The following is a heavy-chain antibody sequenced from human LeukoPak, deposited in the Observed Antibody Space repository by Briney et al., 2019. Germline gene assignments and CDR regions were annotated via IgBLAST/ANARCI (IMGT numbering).Heavy chain of an antibody. D-gene: IGHD2-2*01. J-gene: IGHJ3*02. CDR2: INPNSGGT. CDR1: GYTFTDYY. Sequence: GASVKVSCKASGYTFTDYYMHWVRQAPGQGLEWMGWINPNSGGTNYAQKFQGRVTMTRDTSINTAYMELSRLRSDDTAVYYCAREGLSIVGVPAAMYAFDIWGQGTMVTVSS. V-gene: IGHV1-2*02. CDR3: AREGLSIVGVPAAMYAFDI.